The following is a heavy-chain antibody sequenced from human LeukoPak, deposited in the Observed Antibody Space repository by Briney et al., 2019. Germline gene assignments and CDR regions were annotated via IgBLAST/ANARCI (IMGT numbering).Heavy chain of an antibody. CDR2: IHHSGST. CDR3: ARGVGTTQPNYFDY. V-gene: IGHV4-38-2*02. Sequence: SETLSLTCTVSDYSISSGYYWGWIRQPPGKGLEWIGSIHHSGSTFYNPSLKSRLTISIDTSKRLFSLKLSSVTAADTAVYYCARGVGTTQPNYFDYWGQGSLVTVSS. D-gene: IGHD1-26*01. CDR1: DYSISSGYY. J-gene: IGHJ4*02.